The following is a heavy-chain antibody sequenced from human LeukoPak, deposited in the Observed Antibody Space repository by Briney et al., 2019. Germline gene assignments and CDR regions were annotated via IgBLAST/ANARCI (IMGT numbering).Heavy chain of an antibody. CDR3: ARVDGYNYAEFDY. CDR2: IYHSGST. CDR1: GGSISSYY. Sequence: PSETLSLTCTVSGGSISSYYWSWIRQPPGKGLEWIGSIYHSGSTYYNPSLKSRVTISVDTSKNQFSLKLSSVTAADTAVYYCARVDGYNYAEFDYWGQGTLVTVSS. J-gene: IGHJ4*02. V-gene: IGHV4-38-2*02. D-gene: IGHD5-24*01.